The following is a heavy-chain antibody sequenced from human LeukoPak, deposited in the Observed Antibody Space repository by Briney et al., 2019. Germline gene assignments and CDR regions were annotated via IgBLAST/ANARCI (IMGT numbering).Heavy chain of an antibody. D-gene: IGHD1-26*01. CDR3: ARGSTVGATESLGFDY. CDR1: GYTFTGYY. CDR2: INPNSGGT. J-gene: IGHJ4*02. Sequence: VASVKVSCKASGYTFTGYYMHWVRQAPGQGLEWMGWINPNSGGTNYAQKFQGRVTMTRDTSISTAYMELSRLRSDGTAIYYCARGSTVGATESLGFDYWGQGNPVTVSS. V-gene: IGHV1-2*02.